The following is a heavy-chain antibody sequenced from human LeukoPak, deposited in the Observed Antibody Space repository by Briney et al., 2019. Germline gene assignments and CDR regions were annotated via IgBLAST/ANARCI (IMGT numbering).Heavy chain of an antibody. CDR3: VRREIAADRTLFDY. CDR1: GGSISSHNW. V-gene: IGHV4-4*02. D-gene: IGHD6-25*01. J-gene: IGHJ4*02. Sequence: SETLSLTCAVSGGSISSHNWWSWVRQPPGKGLEWIGEIYHSGTTDYNPSLKSRVTISVDKSKNQFSLELTSVTAADTAVYYCVRREIAADRTLFDYWGQGTLVTVSS. CDR2: IYHSGTT.